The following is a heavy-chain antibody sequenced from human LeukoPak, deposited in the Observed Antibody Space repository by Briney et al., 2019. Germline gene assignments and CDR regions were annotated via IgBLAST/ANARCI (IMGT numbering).Heavy chain of an antibody. CDR2: INTYKGDT. Sequence: VASVKVSCKASGYTFTNYGINWVRQAPGQGLEWMGWINTYKGDTNHAQNLQGRVTMTADKSTSIAYIELRSLRSDDTAVYYCARGLWSESFDYWGQGALVTVSS. CDR1: GYTFTNYG. V-gene: IGHV1-18*01. J-gene: IGHJ4*02. CDR3: ARGLWSESFDY. D-gene: IGHD2-21*01.